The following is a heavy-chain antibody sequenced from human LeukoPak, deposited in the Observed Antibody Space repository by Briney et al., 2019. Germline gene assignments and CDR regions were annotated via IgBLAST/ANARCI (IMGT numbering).Heavy chain of an antibody. CDR3: ARAEGDYYDSSPDYFDY. V-gene: IGHV4-59*01. J-gene: IGHJ4*02. Sequence: SETLSLTCTVSGGSISSYYWSWIRQPPGKGLEWIGYIYYSGSTNYNPSLKSRVTVSVDTSKNQFSLKLSSVTAADTAVYYCARAEGDYYDSSPDYFDYWGQGTLVTVSS. CDR2: IYYSGST. D-gene: IGHD3-22*01. CDR1: GGSISSYY.